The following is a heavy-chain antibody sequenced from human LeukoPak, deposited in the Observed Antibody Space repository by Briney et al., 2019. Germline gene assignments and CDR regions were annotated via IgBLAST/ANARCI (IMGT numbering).Heavy chain of an antibody. CDR2: INPNSGGT. CDR1: GYTFTGYY. Sequence: ASVKVSCKASGYTFTGYYMHWVRQAPGQGLEWMGWINPNSGGTNYAQKFQGRVTMTRDTSISTAYMELSRLRSDDTAVYYCARTNENVDTAMAWGQGTLVTVSS. D-gene: IGHD5-18*01. V-gene: IGHV1-2*02. J-gene: IGHJ5*02. CDR3: ARTNENVDTAMA.